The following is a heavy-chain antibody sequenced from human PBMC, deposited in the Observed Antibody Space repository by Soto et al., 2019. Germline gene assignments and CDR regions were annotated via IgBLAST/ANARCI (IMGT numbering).Heavy chain of an antibody. CDR2: INQDGSEI. CDR1: GFSFTSYW. Sequence: GGSLRLSCAASGFSFTSYWMTWVRQASGKGLEWVANINQDGSEIYYVDSVKGRFTISRDNAKNSLHLQMNSLKAEDTAVYYCASFVLPEGPVYGMDVWGQGTTVTVSS. CDR3: ASFVLPEGPVYGMDV. V-gene: IGHV3-7*03. D-gene: IGHD2-15*01. J-gene: IGHJ6*01.